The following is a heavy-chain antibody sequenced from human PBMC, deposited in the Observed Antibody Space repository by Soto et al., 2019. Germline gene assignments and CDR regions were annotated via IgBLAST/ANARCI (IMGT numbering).Heavy chain of an antibody. V-gene: IGHV3-30-3*01. CDR1: GFTFSSYA. Sequence: GGSLRLSCAASGFTFSSYAMHWVRQAPGKGLEWVAVISYDGSNKYYADSVKGRFTISRDNSKNTLYLQMNSLRAEDTAVYYCARDGGSSSLGWTEYFDYWGQGTLVTVSS. CDR2: ISYDGSNK. D-gene: IGHD6-6*01. CDR3: ARDGGSSSLGWTEYFDY. J-gene: IGHJ4*02.